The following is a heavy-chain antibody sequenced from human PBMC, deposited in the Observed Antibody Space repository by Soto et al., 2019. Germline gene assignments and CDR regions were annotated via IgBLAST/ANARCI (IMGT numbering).Heavy chain of an antibody. Sequence: QVQVVQSGAEVKKPGASVKVSCKASGYTFTSYGISWVRQAPGQGLEWMGWINAYNGNTKYAQKLQGRVTMTTDTSTSTPCMEPRTLRSADRAMYFCAIDVGGGISARWCPGAPVTVSS. V-gene: IGHV1-18*01. CDR2: INAYNGNT. CDR1: GYTFTSYG. CDR3: AIDVGGGISAR. J-gene: IGHJ1*01. D-gene: IGHD1-26*01.